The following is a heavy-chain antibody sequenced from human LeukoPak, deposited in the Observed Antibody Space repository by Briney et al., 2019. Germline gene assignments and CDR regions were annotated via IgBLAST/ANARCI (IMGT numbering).Heavy chain of an antibody. V-gene: IGHV3-23*01. J-gene: IGHJ4*02. D-gene: IGHD1-20*01. CDR1: GFTLSTYA. CDR2: ISGTGFTT. CDR3: AKDGYNWIAFDN. Sequence: GGSLRLSCAASGFTLSTYAMHWVRQAPGKGLEWVAYISGTGFTTYYADSVKGRFTISSDSSKNTLFLQMNSLRAEDTAIYYCAKDGYNWIAFDNWGQGTLVTVSS.